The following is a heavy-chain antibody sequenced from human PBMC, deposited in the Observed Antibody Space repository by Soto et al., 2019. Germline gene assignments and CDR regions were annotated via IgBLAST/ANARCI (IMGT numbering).Heavy chain of an antibody. V-gene: IGHV4-30-4*01. CDR1: GGSTSSDNY. D-gene: IGHD3-16*01. Sequence: PSETLSLTCTVSGGSTSSDNYWSWIRQPPGKGLEWIGHIYYSGNTDYNPSLKSRLAISIDTSKNQFSLKLSSVTAADTAVYFCACEGGESSDVLYYFDSLGQGSLVTVSS. J-gene: IGHJ4*02. CDR3: ACEGGESSDVLYYFDS. CDR2: IYYSGNT.